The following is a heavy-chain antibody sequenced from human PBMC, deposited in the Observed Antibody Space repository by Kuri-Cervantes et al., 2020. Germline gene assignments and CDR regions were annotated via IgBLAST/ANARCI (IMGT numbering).Heavy chain of an antibody. CDR1: GFTFSSYA. D-gene: IGHD3-22*01. Sequence: GGSLRLSCAASGFTFSSYAMYWVRQAPGKGLEWVAVMSYDGSKKYYAASVKGRFTISRDKSKNTLYLQMNSLMAEDTAVYYCARSNYDSSGYYYLGLDYWGQGTLVTVSS. J-gene: IGHJ4*02. CDR2: MSYDGSKK. CDR3: ARSNYDSSGYYYLGLDY. V-gene: IGHV3-30-3*01.